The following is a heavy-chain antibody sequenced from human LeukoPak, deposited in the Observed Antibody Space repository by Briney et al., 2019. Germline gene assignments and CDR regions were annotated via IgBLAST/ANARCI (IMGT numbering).Heavy chain of an antibody. V-gene: IGHV3-30*04. CDR3: ARDPFGAVTVLNSKDNWFDP. CDR2: ISYDGSNK. D-gene: IGHD3-16*01. J-gene: IGHJ5*02. Sequence: GGSLRLSCAASGFTFSSYAMHWVRQAPGKGLEWVAVISYDGSNKYYADSVKGRFTISRDNSKNTLYLQMNSLRAEDTAVYYCARDPFGAVTVLNSKDNWFDPWGQGTLVTVSS. CDR1: GFTFSSYA.